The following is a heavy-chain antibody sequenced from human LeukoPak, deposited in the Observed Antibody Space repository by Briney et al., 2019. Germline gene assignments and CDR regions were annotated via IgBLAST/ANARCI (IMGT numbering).Heavy chain of an antibody. CDR2: IKPDGDEK. Sequence: GGSLRLSCAASRFIFSNYLMAWVRQAPGKGLEWVANIKPDGDEKYYVDSVKGRFTISRDNANNFLFLQMNSLRADDTAVYYCARAHTEPRYWGQGTLVTVSS. V-gene: IGHV3-7*01. CDR1: RFIFSNYL. CDR3: ARAHTEPRY. J-gene: IGHJ4*02. D-gene: IGHD1-14*01.